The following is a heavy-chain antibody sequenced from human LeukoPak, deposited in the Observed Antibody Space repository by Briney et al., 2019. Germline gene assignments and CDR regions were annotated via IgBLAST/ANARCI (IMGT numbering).Heavy chain of an antibody. J-gene: IGHJ4*02. CDR3: AKVLSYGYFDY. CDR1: VFTFSSYA. CDR2: IRGSGNST. D-gene: IGHD3-10*01. Sequence: AGGSLRLSCAASVFTFSSYAMSWVRQAPGKGLEWVSAIRGSGNSTYYADSVKGRFTISRDNSKNTLYLQMNSLRAEDTAVYYCAKVLSYGYFDYWGQGTLVTVSS. V-gene: IGHV3-23*01.